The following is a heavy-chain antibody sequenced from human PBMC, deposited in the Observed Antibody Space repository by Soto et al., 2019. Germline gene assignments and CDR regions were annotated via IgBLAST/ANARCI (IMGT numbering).Heavy chain of an antibody. Sequence: SETLSLTCTVSGGPISSSSYYWCWSRQPPGEGLGWIGTIYYNGNTYYNPSLTSRVTISVDTSDNQFSLKLSSVTAADTGVYYRERLTSNWTYLDWGQGTLVTVSS. D-gene: IGHD1-20*01. CDR1: GGPISSSSYY. CDR2: IYYNGNT. J-gene: IGHJ4*02. CDR3: ERLTSNWTYLD. V-gene: IGHV4-39*01.